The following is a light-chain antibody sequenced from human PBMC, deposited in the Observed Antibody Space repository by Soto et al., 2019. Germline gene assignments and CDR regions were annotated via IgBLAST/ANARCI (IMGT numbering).Light chain of an antibody. CDR3: QQYGSSPPYT. CDR1: QTVSNNY. J-gene: IGKJ2*01. V-gene: IGKV3-20*01. Sequence: EVVLTQSPVTLSLSPGERATLSCRASQTVSNNYLAWYQQKPGQAPRLLLFGSSDRATGIPDRFSGSGSGTDFTLTISRLEPEDLAVYYCQQYGSSPPYTFGQGTKLEIK. CDR2: GSS.